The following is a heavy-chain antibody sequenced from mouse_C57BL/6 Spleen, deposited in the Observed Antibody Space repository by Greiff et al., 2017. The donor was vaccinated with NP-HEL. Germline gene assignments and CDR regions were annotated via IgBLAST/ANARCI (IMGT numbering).Heavy chain of an antibody. D-gene: IGHD2-12*01. CDR3: ARYDTRYFDY. J-gene: IGHJ2*01. Sequence: EVQLQESGPVLVKPGASVKMSCKASGYTFTDYYMNWVKQSHGKSLEWIGVINPYNGGTSYNQKFKGKATLTVDKSSSTAYMELNSLTSEDSAVYYCARYDTRYFDYWGQGTTLTVSS. V-gene: IGHV1-19*01. CDR1: GYTFTDYY. CDR2: INPYNGGT.